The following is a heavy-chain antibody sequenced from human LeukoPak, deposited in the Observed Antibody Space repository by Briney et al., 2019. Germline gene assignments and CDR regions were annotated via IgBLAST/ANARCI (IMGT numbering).Heavy chain of an antibody. J-gene: IGHJ4*02. Sequence: PGGSLRLSCAASGFTFSSYSMNWVRQAPGKGLEWVSSISSSSSYIYYADSVKGRFTISRDNAKNSLYLQMNSLRAEDTALYYCARDTQASGSYSYFDYWGQGTLVTVSS. CDR1: GFTFSSYS. CDR3: ARDTQASGSYSYFDY. D-gene: IGHD1-26*01. V-gene: IGHV3-21*04. CDR2: ISSSSSYI.